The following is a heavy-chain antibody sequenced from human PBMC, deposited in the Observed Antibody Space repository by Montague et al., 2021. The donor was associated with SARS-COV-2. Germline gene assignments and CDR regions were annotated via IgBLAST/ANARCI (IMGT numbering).Heavy chain of an antibody. CDR2: IWYDGSDK. CDR1: GFIFSSFG. Sequence: SLRLSCAASGFIFSSFGMHWVRQAPGKGLEWVAVIWYDGSDKYYSDSVKGRVTISRDNSKNTLHLQMNSLRVEDTAVYYCARDRDILYGHNEYDPFALWGQGTRVTVSS. CDR3: ARDRDILYGHNEYDPFAL. V-gene: IGHV3-33*08. J-gene: IGHJ3*01. D-gene: IGHD3-9*01.